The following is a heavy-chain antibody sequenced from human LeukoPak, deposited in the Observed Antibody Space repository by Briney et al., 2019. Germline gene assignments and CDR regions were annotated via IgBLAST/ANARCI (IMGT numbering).Heavy chain of an antibody. D-gene: IGHD4-17*01. CDR1: GFTFDDYG. J-gene: IGHJ3*02. Sequence: RPGGSLRLSCAASGFTFDDYGMSWVRQAPGKGLEWVSGINWNGGSTGYADSVKGRFTIPRDNAKNSLYLQMNSLRAEDTALYYCARAHLRASAFDIWGQGTMVTVSS. CDR2: INWNGGST. V-gene: IGHV3-20*04. CDR3: ARAHLRASAFDI.